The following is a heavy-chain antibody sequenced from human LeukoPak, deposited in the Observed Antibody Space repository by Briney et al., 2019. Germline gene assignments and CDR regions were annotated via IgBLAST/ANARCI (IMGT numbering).Heavy chain of an antibody. J-gene: IGHJ3*02. CDR3: AKDLPGGDYVSGAFDI. V-gene: IGHV3-23*01. CDR2: ISGSGGST. Sequence: DPGGSLRLSCAASGFTFSSYAMSWVRQAPGKGLEWVSAISGSGGSTYYADSVKGRFTISRDNSKNTLYLQMNSLRAEDTAVYYCAKDLPGGDYVSGAFDIWGQGTMVTVSS. CDR1: GFTFSSYA. D-gene: IGHD4-17*01.